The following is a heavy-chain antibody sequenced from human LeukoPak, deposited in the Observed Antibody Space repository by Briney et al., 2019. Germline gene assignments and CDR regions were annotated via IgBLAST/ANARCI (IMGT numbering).Heavy chain of an antibody. J-gene: IGHJ3*01. Sequence: GGSLRLSCAASGFTFSSYAMSWVRQAPGKGLEWVANIKQDGSEEYYVDSVKGRFTISRDNAKNSLYLQMNSLRAEDTAVYYCARAPQWLYLSWGQGTMVTVSS. V-gene: IGHV3-7*03. CDR3: ARAPQWLYLS. CDR2: IKQDGSEE. CDR1: GFTFSSYA. D-gene: IGHD6-19*01.